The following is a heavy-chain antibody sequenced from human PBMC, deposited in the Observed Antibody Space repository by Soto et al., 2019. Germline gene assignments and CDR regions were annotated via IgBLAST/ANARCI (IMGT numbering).Heavy chain of an antibody. CDR3: ARTRSIAAAGPSYYYYYYMDV. CDR1: GYTFTSYG. D-gene: IGHD6-13*01. J-gene: IGHJ6*03. V-gene: IGHV1-18*01. Sequence: ASVKVSCKASGYTFTSYGISWVRQAPGQGLEWMGWISAYNGNTNYAQKLQGRVTMTTDTSTSTAYMELRSLRSDDTAVYYCARTRSIAAAGPSYYYYYYMDVWGKGTTVIVSS. CDR2: ISAYNGNT.